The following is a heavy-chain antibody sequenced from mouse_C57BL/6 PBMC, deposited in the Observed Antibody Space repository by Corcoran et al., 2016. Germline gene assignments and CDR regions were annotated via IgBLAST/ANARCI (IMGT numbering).Heavy chain of an antibody. Sequence: QIQLVQSGPELKKPGETAKISCKASGYTFTTYGMSWVKQAPGKGLKWMGWINTYSGVPTYADDFKGRFAFSLETSASTAYLQINNLKNEDTATYFCARSGWLRRNFDYWGQGTTLTVSS. CDR2: INTYSGVP. CDR1: GYTFTTYG. D-gene: IGHD2-2*01. V-gene: IGHV9-3*01. J-gene: IGHJ2*01. CDR3: ARSGWLRRNFDY.